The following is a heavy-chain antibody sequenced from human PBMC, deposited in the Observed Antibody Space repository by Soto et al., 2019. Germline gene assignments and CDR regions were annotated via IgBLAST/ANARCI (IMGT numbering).Heavy chain of an antibody. J-gene: IGHJ6*02. V-gene: IGHV3-23*01. CDR1: GFTFSSYA. CDR3: AKLGYSYGTLGDNYYYGMDV. D-gene: IGHD5-18*01. Sequence: GSLRLSCAASGFTFSSYAMSWVRQAPGKGLEWVSAISGSGGSTYYADSVKGRFTISRDNSKNTLYLQMNSLRAEDTAVYYCAKLGYSYGTLGDNYYYGMDVWGQGTTVTVSS. CDR2: ISGSGGST.